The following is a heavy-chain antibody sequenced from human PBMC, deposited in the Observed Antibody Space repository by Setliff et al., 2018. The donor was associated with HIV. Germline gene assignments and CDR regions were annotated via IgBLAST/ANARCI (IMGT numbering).Heavy chain of an antibody. D-gene: IGHD1-26*01. V-gene: IGHV3-30*02. CDR1: GFTFSSYG. Sequence: GGSLRLSCAASGFTFSSYGMHWVRQAPGKGLEWVAFIRYDGSNKYYADSVKGRFTISRDNSKNTLYLQMNSLRAEDTAVYYCARDTAELLGLYYYGMDVWGQGTTVTSP. CDR2: IRYDGSNK. CDR3: ARDTAELLGLYYYGMDV. J-gene: IGHJ6*02.